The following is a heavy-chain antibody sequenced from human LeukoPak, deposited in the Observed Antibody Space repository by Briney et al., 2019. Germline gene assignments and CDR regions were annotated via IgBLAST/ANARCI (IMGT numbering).Heavy chain of an antibody. D-gene: IGHD6-13*01. J-gene: IGHJ6*03. V-gene: IGHV3-30*02. Sequence: GGSLRLSCAASGFTFSSYSMNWVRQAPGKGLEWVAFIRYDGSNKYYADSVKGRFTISRDNSKNTLYLQMNSLRAEDTAVYYCARAAIAAARIYYYMDVWGKGTTVTVSS. CDR3: ARAAIAAARIYYYMDV. CDR1: GFTFSSYS. CDR2: IRYDGSNK.